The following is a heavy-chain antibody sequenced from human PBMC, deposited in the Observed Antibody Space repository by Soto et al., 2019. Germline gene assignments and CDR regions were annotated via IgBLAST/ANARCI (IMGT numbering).Heavy chain of an antibody. J-gene: IGHJ6*02. D-gene: IGHD5-12*01. V-gene: IGHV4-59*01. CDR3: ARGIGGYDGFADYYYYGMDV. CDR2: IYYSGSS. CDR1: GGSMSGYY. Sequence: SETLSLTCTVSGGSMSGYYSTWIRQPPGKGLEWIGYIYYSGSSNYNPSLKSRVTISVDTSKNQFSLKLSSVTAADTAVYYCARGIGGYDGFADYYYYGMDVWGQGTTVTVS.